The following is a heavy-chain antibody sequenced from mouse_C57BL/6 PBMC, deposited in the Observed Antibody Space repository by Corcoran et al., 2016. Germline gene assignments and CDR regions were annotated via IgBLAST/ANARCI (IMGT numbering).Heavy chain of an antibody. CDR2: IYPGSGNT. CDR3: AREGGSFYYGSKGGFDY. V-gene: IGHV1-76*01. D-gene: IGHD1-1*01. CDR1: GYTFTDYY. Sequence: QVQLKQSGAELVRPGASVKLSCKASGYTFTDYYINWVKQRPGQGLEWIARIYPGSGNTYYNEKFKGKATLTAEKSSSTAYMQLSSLTSEDSAVYFCAREGGSFYYGSKGGFDYWGQGTTLTVSS. J-gene: IGHJ2*01.